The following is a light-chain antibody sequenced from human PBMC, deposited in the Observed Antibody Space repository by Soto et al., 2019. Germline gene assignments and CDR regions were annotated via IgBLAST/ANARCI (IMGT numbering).Light chain of an antibody. CDR2: GPS. V-gene: IGKV3-20*01. Sequence: EIVLTQSPGTLSLSPGERATLSCRASQSVSNNYLAWYQQKRGQTPRLRLYGPSTRATGTPVRFSGSGSGTDFTITIRRLEREDFAVYYCQQYGSALTLGGGTKVEIK. J-gene: IGKJ4*01. CDR1: QSVSNNY. CDR3: QQYGSALT.